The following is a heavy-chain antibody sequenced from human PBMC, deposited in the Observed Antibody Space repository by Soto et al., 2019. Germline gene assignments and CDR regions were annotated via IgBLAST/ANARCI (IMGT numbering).Heavy chain of an antibody. V-gene: IGHV3-30-3*01. CDR2: ISYDGSNK. CDR3: ARVSTVTTFDY. CDR1: GFTFSSYA. J-gene: IGHJ4*02. Sequence: WGSLRLSCAASGFTFSSYAMHWVRQAPGKGLEWVAVISYDGSNKYYADSVKGRFTISRDNSKNTLYLQMNSLRAEDTAVYYCARVSTVTTFDYWGQGTLVTVSS. D-gene: IGHD4-17*01.